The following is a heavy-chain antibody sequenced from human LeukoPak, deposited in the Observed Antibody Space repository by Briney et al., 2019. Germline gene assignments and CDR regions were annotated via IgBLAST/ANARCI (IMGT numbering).Heavy chain of an antibody. CDR3: ASMGIAVAGGNFDY. J-gene: IGHJ4*02. CDR2: ISSSGSTI. D-gene: IGHD6-19*01. V-gene: IGHV3-48*03. Sequence: GGSLRLSCAASGFTFSSYEMNWVRQAPGKGLEWASYISSSGSTIYYADSVKGRFTISRDNAKNSLYLQMNSLRAEDTAVYYCASMGIAVAGGNFDYWGQGTLVTVSS. CDR1: GFTFSSYE.